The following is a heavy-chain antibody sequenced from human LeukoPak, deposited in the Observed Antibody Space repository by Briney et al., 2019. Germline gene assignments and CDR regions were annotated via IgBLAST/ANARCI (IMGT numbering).Heavy chain of an antibody. CDR1: GGSISSSSYY. CDR2: IYYSGST. CDR3: ARIRYCSSCRYFDY. Sequence: PSETLSLTCTVSGGSISSSSYYWGWIRQPPGKGLEWIGSIYYSGSTYYNPSLKSRVTISVDTSKNQFSLKLSSVTAADTAVYYCARIRYCSSCRYFDYWGQGTLVTVSS. D-gene: IGHD2-2*01. J-gene: IGHJ4*02. V-gene: IGHV4-39*01.